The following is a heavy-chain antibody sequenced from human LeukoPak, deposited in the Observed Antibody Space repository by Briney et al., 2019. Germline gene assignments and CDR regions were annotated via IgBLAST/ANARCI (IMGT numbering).Heavy chain of an antibody. CDR3: ARDYGRSRDYGMGV. CDR1: GFTFSNYW. D-gene: IGHD3-10*01. J-gene: IGHJ6*02. V-gene: IGHV3-74*01. Sequence: PGGSLRLSCAASGFTFSNYWMHWVRQAPGKGLVWVSRINSDGSSTTYADSVKGRFTISRDNAKNTLYLQMNSLRAEDTAVYYCARDYGRSRDYGMGVWGQGTTVTVSS. CDR2: INSDGSST.